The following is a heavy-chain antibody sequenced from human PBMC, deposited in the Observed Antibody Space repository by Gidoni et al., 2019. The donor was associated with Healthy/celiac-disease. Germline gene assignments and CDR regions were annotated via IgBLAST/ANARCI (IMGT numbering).Heavy chain of an antibody. J-gene: IGHJ4*02. CDR1: GFTFSSYG. D-gene: IGHD3-10*01. CDR3: AKVDYYGSGSYLIDY. Sequence: QVQLVASGGGVVQPGRSLRLSCAASGFTFSSYGMHWVRQAPGKGLEWVAFISYDGSNKYYADSVKGRFTISRDNSKNTLYLQMNSLRAEDTAVYYCAKVDYYGSGSYLIDYWGQGTLVTVSS. CDR2: ISYDGSNK. V-gene: IGHV3-30*18.